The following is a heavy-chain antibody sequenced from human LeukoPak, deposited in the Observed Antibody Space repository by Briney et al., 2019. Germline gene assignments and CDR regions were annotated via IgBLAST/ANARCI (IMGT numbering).Heavy chain of an antibody. Sequence: GGSLRLSCVASGLTFSNYWMSWVRQAPGKGLEWVANIKHDGSEKYYVDSGKGRFIISRDNAKNSLYLQMNSLRVEDTAVYYCVRDRSRFGESDWGQGTLVTVSS. CDR1: GLTFSNYW. CDR3: VRDRSRFGESD. D-gene: IGHD3-10*01. V-gene: IGHV3-7*01. CDR2: IKHDGSEK. J-gene: IGHJ4*02.